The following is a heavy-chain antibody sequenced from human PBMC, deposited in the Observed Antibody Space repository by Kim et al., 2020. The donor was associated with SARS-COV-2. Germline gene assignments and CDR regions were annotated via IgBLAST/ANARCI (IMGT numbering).Heavy chain of an antibody. CDR1: GGSISSGGYY. CDR3: ARVSLWSGRKIDY. Sequence: SETLSLTCTVSGGSISSGGYYWSWIRQHPGKGLEWIGYIYYSGSTYYNPSLKSRVTISVDTSKNQFSLKLSSVTAADTAVYYCARVSLWSGRKIDYWGQGTLVTVSS. D-gene: IGHD3-10*01. V-gene: IGHV4-31*03. CDR2: IYYSGST. J-gene: IGHJ4*02.